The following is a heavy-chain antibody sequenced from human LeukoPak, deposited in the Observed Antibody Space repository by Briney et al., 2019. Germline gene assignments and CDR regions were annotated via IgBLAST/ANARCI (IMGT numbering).Heavy chain of an antibody. CDR2: ISYDGSNK. V-gene: IGHV3-30*04. Sequence: GGSLRLSCAASGFTFSSYAMHWVRQAPGKGLEWVAVISYDGSNKYYADSVKGRFTISRDNSKDTLYLQMNSLRAEDTAVYYCAREFGIQLWVRYYFDYWGQGTLVTVSS. CDR1: GFTFSSYA. D-gene: IGHD5-18*01. CDR3: AREFGIQLWVRYYFDY. J-gene: IGHJ4*02.